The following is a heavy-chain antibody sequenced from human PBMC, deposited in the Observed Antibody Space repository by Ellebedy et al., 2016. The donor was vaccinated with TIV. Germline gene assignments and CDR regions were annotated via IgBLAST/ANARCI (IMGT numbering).Heavy chain of an antibody. J-gene: IGHJ6*02. V-gene: IGHV5-51*01. CDR1: GYSFTSYW. Sequence: GESLKISXKGSGYSFTSYWIGWVRQMPGKGLEWMGIIYPGDSDTRYSPSFQGQVTISADKSISTAYLQWSSLKASDTAMYYCAREILRSTSHTGVYYYYGMDVWGQGTTVTVSS. CDR3: AREILRSTSHTGVYYYYGMDV. CDR2: IYPGDSDT. D-gene: IGHD2-2*01.